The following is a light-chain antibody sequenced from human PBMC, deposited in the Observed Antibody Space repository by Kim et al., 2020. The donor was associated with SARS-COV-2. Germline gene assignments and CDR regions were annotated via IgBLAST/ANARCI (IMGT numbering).Light chain of an antibody. J-gene: IGKJ1*01. Sequence: AAVGDRVHISWRGSKRANNYLAGFQQKPGKVPERLVYDASSLESGVPSRVSGSGAGTEFTLTISSLQPEDSATYYCLHHNSYPRAFGQGTKVDIK. V-gene: IGKV1-17*03. CDR2: DAS. CDR1: KRANNY. CDR3: LHHNSYPRA.